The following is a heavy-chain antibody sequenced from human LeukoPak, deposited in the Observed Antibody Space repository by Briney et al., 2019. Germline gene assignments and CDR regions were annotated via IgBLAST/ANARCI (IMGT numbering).Heavy chain of an antibody. J-gene: IGHJ3*02. CDR1: GGSFSGYY. V-gene: IGHV4-34*01. Sequence: SETLSLTCAVYGGSFSGYYWSWIRQPPGKGLEWIGEINHSGSTNYNPSLKSRVTISVDTSKNQFSLKLSSVTAADTAVYYCARGPPGGSFDIWGLGTMVTVSS. D-gene: IGHD1-26*01. CDR3: ARGPPGGSFDI. CDR2: INHSGST.